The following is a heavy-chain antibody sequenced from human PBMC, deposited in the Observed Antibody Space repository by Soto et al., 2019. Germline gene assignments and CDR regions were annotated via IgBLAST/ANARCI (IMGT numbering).Heavy chain of an antibody. V-gene: IGHV3-30-3*01. CDR3: ARGPSSLTRFDY. Sequence: GGSLRLSCAASGFTFSSYAMHWVRQAPGKGLEWVAVISYDGSNEYYADSVKGRFTISRDNSKNTLYVQMNSLRAEDTAVYYCARGPSSLTRFDYWGQGTLVTVSS. CDR1: GFTFSSYA. J-gene: IGHJ4*02. D-gene: IGHD2-2*01. CDR2: ISYDGSNE.